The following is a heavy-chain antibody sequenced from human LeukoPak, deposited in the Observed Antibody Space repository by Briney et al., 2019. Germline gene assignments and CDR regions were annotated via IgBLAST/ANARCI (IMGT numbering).Heavy chain of an antibody. CDR3: ARDGLGFDY. J-gene: IGHJ4*02. Sequence: SGTLSLTCTVSGGSISSYYWSWIRQPPGKGLEWIGYIYYSGSTNYNPSLKSRVTISVDTSKNQFSLKLSSVTAADTAVYYCARDGLGFDYWGQGTLVTVSS. CDR1: GGSISSYY. V-gene: IGHV4-59*01. CDR2: IYYSGST. D-gene: IGHD6-19*01.